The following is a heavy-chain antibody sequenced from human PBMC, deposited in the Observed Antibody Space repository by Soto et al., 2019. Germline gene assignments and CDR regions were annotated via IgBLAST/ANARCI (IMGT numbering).Heavy chain of an antibody. D-gene: IGHD5-12*01. CDR3: ASALDSGYEEY. J-gene: IGHJ4*02. V-gene: IGHV3-66*01. CDR1: GFTVSSNY. CDR2: IYSGGST. Sequence: EVQLVESGGGLVQPGGSLRLSCAASGFTVSSNYMSWVRQAPGKGLEWVSVIYSGGSTYYADSVKGRFTISRDNSKNKLYLQMNSLRAEDTAVYYCASALDSGYEEYWGQGTLVTVSS.